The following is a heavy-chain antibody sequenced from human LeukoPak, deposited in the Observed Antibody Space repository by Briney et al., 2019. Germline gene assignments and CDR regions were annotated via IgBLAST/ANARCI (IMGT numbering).Heavy chain of an antibody. V-gene: IGHV1-69*05. CDR1: GGTFSSYA. J-gene: IGHJ4*02. CDR2: IIPIFGTA. Sequence: SVKVSCKASGGTFSSYAISWVRQAPGQGLEWMGGIIPIFGTANYAQKFQGRVTITTDESTSTAYMELSSLRSEDTAVYYCARNQRFLEWLPLDYWGQGTLVTVSS. CDR3: ARNQRFLEWLPLDY. D-gene: IGHD3-3*01.